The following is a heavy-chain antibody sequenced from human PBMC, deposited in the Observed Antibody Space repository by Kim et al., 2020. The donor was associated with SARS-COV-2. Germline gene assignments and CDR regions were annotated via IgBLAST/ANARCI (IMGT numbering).Heavy chain of an antibody. D-gene: IGHD6-13*01. V-gene: IGHV3-9*01. CDR2: SI. Sequence: SIGYADSVKGRLTISRDNAKNSLYLQMNSLRAEDTALYYCAKEAAAGEFDYWGQGTLVTVSS. CDR3: AKEAAAGEFDY. J-gene: IGHJ4*02.